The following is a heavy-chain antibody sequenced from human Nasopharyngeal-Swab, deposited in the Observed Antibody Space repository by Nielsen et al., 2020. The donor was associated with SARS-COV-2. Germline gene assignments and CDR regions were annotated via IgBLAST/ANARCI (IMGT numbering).Heavy chain of an antibody. Sequence: VRQMPGKGLEWMGIIYPGDSDTRYSPSFQGQVTISADKSISTAHLQWSSLKASDTAMYYCARPGRYFDWFYFDYWGQGTLVTVSS. V-gene: IGHV5-51*01. CDR3: ARPGRYFDWFYFDY. J-gene: IGHJ4*02. D-gene: IGHD3-9*01. CDR2: IYPGDSDT.